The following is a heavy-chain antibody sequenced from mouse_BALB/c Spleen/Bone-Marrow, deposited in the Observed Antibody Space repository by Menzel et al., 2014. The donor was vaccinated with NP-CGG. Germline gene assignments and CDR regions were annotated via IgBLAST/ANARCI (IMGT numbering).Heavy chain of an antibody. CDR3: TRSTATFDY. Sequence: QVQLKESGAELVRPGSSVKISCKASGYAFSAYWMNWVKQRSGQGLEWIGQIYPGDGDTNYNGKFKGKATLTADKSSSTAYMQLSSLTSEDSAVYFCTRSTATFDYWGQGTTLTVSS. CDR2: IYPGDGDT. J-gene: IGHJ2*01. CDR1: GYAFSAYW. V-gene: IGHV1-80*01. D-gene: IGHD1-2*01.